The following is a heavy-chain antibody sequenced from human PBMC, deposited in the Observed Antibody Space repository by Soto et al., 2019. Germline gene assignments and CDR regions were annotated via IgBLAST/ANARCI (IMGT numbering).Heavy chain of an antibody. J-gene: IGHJ4*02. CDR2: INVYNGNT. Sequence: QVQLVQSGAEVKKPGASVKVSCKASGYTFTTYGVYWLRQAPGQGLEWMGWINVYNGNTMYAQRLQGRVTMTTDTSTNTADLELRSLRSDDTAVYYCARARSLVAGERALGYWGQGTLVTVSS. CDR1: GYTFTTYG. V-gene: IGHV1-18*01. D-gene: IGHD6-19*01. CDR3: ARARSLVAGERALGY.